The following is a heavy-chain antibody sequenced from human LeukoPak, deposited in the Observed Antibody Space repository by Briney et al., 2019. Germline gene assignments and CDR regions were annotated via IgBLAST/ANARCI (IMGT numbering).Heavy chain of an antibody. CDR2: IYPGDSDT. Sequence: GESLKISCKGSGDSFTNYWIGWVRQMPGKGLEWMGIIYPGDSDTRYSPSFQGQVTISADKSISTAYLQWSSLKASDTAMYYCAREGLDCSSTSCYREAFDIWGQGTMVTVSS. CDR1: GDSFTNYW. CDR3: AREGLDCSSTSCYREAFDI. V-gene: IGHV5-51*01. J-gene: IGHJ3*02. D-gene: IGHD2-2*02.